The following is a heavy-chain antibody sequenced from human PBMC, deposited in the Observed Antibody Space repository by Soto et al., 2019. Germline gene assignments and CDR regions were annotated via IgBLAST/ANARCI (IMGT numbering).Heavy chain of an antibody. J-gene: IGHJ4*02. V-gene: IGHV1-18*01. CDR1: GYIFTSYG. CDR3: ARDQGTYGTSSHY. CDR2: ISVYNGHT. Sequence: GASVKVSCKASGYIFTSYGINWVRQAPGQGLEWMGWISVYNGHTKYAHKFQDRVTMSTDTSASTAYMEVGSLRSDDTAVYYCARDQGTYGTSSHYWGQGTLVTVSS. D-gene: IGHD3-16*01.